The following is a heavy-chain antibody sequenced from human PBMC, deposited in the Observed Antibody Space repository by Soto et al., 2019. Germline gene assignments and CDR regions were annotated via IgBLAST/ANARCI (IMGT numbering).Heavy chain of an antibody. J-gene: IGHJ3*02. D-gene: IGHD2-8*02. CDR3: ARASLVRSTAGGHDAFDI. CDR2: IIPILGIA. Sequence: GASVKVSCKASGGTFSSYTISWVRQAPGQGLEWMGRIIPILGIANYAQKFQGRVTITADKSTSTAYMELSSLRSEDTAVYYCARASLVRSTAGGHDAFDIWGQGTMVTVSS. V-gene: IGHV1-69*02. CDR1: GGTFSSYT.